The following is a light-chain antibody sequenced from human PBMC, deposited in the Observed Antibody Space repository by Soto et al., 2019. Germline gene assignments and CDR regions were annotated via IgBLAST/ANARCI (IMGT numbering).Light chain of an antibody. CDR2: STN. CDR1: SGSVSTSYY. V-gene: IGLV8-61*01. J-gene: IGLJ3*02. CDR3: VLYMGSGSWV. Sequence: QTVVTQEPSLSVSPGGTVTLTCGLSSGSVSTSYYPSWYQQTPGQAPRTLIYSTNTRSSGVPDRFSGSILGNKAALTITGAQADDESEYYCVLYMGSGSWVFGGGTKLTVL.